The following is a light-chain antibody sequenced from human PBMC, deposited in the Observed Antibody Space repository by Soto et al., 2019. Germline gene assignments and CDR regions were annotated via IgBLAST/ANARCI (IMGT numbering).Light chain of an antibody. J-gene: IGKJ2*01. CDR3: XXXSNWPYT. Sequence: EIVLTQSPATVSLSPGERATLSCRASQSVSSYLAWYQQKPGQAPRLLIYDASNRATGIPARFSGSGSGTDFTLTISSLEPXXXXXXXXXXXSNWPYTFGQGTKLEIK. V-gene: IGKV3-11*01. CDR2: DAS. CDR1: QSVSSY.